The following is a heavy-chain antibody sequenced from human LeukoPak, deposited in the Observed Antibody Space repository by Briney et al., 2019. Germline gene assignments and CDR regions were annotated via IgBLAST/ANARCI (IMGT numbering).Heavy chain of an antibody. CDR1: GGSISSYY. V-gene: IGHV4-4*07. Sequence: SETLSLTCTVSGGSISSYYWSWIRQPAGKGLEWIGRIYTSGSTNYNPSLKSRVTMSVDTSKDQFSLKLSSVTAADTAVYYCARHPTHCSGGSCLDYWGQGTLVTVSS. CDR2: IYTSGST. J-gene: IGHJ4*02. CDR3: ARHPTHCSGGSCLDY. D-gene: IGHD2-15*01.